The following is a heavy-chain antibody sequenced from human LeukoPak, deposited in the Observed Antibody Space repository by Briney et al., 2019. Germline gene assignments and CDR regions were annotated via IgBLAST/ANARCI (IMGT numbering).Heavy chain of an antibody. Sequence: SETLSLTCAVYGGSFSGYYWSWIRQPPGKGLEWIGEINHSGSTNYNPYLKSRVTISVDTSKNQFSLKLSSVTAADTAVYYCARGWAVAGTGGFDYWGQGTLVTVSS. J-gene: IGHJ4*02. CDR2: INHSGST. D-gene: IGHD6-19*01. V-gene: IGHV4-34*01. CDR3: ARGWAVAGTGGFDY. CDR1: GGSFSGYY.